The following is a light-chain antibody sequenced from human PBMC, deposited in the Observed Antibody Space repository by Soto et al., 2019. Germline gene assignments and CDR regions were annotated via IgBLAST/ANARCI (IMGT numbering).Light chain of an antibody. V-gene: IGKV3-20*01. CDR2: GAS. J-gene: IGKJ2*01. Sequence: EIVLTQSPGTLSLSPGERANLTCRASQSVSSSYLAWYQEKPGQAPRLLISGASNRATGIPDRFSGYGSGTDFTLTISRLEPEDFAVYYCQQYGSTPHTFGQGTNLEIK. CDR1: QSVSSSY. CDR3: QQYGSTPHT.